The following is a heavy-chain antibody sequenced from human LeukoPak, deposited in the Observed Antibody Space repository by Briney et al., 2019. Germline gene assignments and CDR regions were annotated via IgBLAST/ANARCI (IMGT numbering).Heavy chain of an antibody. J-gene: IGHJ4*02. CDR1: GGSISSGGYY. Sequence: PSETLSLTCTVSGGSISSGGYYWSWIRQHPGKGLEWIGYIYYSGSTYYNPSLKSRVTISVDTSKNQFSLKLSSVTAADTAVYYCARAGNYYGSSGYYLWGQGTLVTVSS. CDR3: ARAGNYYGSSGYYL. CDR2: IYYSGST. V-gene: IGHV4-31*03. D-gene: IGHD3-22*01.